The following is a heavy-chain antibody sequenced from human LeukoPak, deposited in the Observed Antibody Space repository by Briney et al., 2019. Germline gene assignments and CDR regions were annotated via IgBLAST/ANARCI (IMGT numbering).Heavy chain of an antibody. Sequence: GGSLRLSCVASGFSFDNYAMNWVRQAPGQGLEWVSLIIGSSGSTFYADSVKGRFTISRDKSKNTLYLKMNSLRAEDTAVYYCAKGAYDYIEIAYFDYWGQGSLVTVSS. J-gene: IGHJ4*02. CDR3: AKGAYDYIEIAYFDY. CDR1: GFSFDNYA. D-gene: IGHD5-12*01. CDR2: IIGSSGST. V-gene: IGHV3-23*01.